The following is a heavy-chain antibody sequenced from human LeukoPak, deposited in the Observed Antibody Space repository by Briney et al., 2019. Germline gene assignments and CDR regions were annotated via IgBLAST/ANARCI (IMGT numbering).Heavy chain of an antibody. CDR2: IYYSGST. Sequence: PSETLSLTCTVSGGSISSGDYYWSWIRQPPGKGLEWIGSIYYSGSTYYNPSLKSRVTISVDTSKNQFSLKLSSVTAADTAVYYCARVHCSSTSCYTWGYFDYWGQGTLVTVSS. V-gene: IGHV4-30-4*08. D-gene: IGHD2-2*01. J-gene: IGHJ4*02. CDR1: GGSISSGDYY. CDR3: ARVHCSSTSCYTWGYFDY.